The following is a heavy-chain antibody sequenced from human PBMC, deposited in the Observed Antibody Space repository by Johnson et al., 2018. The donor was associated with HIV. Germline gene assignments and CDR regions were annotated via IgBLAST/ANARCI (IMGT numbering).Heavy chain of an antibody. D-gene: IGHD6-13*01. Sequence: VQLVESGGGVVRPGGSLRLSCAASGFTFDDYGMSWVRQAPGKGLEWVSGINWNGGGTGYADCVKGRFTIFRDNSKSTLYLQMNSLRAEDTAVYYCARGIAARVAFDIWGQGTMVTVSS. J-gene: IGHJ3*02. CDR1: GFTFDDYG. CDR2: INWNGGGT. V-gene: IGHV3-20*04. CDR3: ARGIAARVAFDI.